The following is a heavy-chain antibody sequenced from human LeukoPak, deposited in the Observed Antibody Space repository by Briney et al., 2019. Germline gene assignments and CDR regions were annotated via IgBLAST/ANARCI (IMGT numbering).Heavy chain of an antibody. CDR1: GYTFTRYD. Sequence: GASVKVSCKASGYTFTRYDINWVRQATGQGLEWMGWMNPNSGNTGYALKFQGRVSMTRNTSISTAYMELSSLRSEDTAVYYCARRPPGGYSGSVDYWGQGTLVTVSS. CDR2: MNPNSGNT. V-gene: IGHV1-8*01. D-gene: IGHD5-12*01. CDR3: ARRPPGGYSGSVDY. J-gene: IGHJ4*02.